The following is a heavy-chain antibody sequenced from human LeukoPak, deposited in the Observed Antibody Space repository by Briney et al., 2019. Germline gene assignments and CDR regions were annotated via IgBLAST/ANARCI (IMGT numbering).Heavy chain of an antibody. CDR3: ASGGSSSGY. D-gene: IGHD6-6*01. Sequence: SETLSLTCTVSAGSISSYYWSWIRQPAGKGLEWIGRISTSGSTNYNPSLKSRVTISVDKSKNQFSLKLNSVTAADTAVYYCASGGSSSGYWGQGTLVTVSS. CDR2: ISTSGST. CDR1: AGSISSYY. J-gene: IGHJ4*02. V-gene: IGHV4-4*07.